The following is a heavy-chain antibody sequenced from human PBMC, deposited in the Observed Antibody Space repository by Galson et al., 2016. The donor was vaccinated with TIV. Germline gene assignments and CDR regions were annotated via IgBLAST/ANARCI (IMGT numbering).Heavy chain of an antibody. V-gene: IGHV1-69*10. CDR2: IIPLHGLS. D-gene: IGHD5-12*01. J-gene: IGHJ4*02. Sequence: SVKVSCKASGDTFRTYTVSWVRQAPGQGLEWMGGIIPLHGLSNHAQKFEGRVAITADEPTSTVYMVLSSLRSEDTAVYYCARAPGYSGYSYGYFDSWGQGTLVTVSS. CDR3: ARAPGYSGYSYGYFDS. CDR1: GDTFRTYT.